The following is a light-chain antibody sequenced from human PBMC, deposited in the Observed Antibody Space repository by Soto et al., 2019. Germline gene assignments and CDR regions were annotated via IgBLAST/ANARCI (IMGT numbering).Light chain of an antibody. CDR2: YDD. CDR3: AAWDDSLNGVV. CDR1: SSNIEKNA. Sequence: QSVLTQPPSVSEAPRQRVTISCSGSSSNIEKNAVAWYQQLPGEAPKLLIYYDDLLPSGVSDRFSGSKSGTSASLAISGLQSEDEADYYCAAWDDSLNGVVFGGGTQLTVL. V-gene: IGLV1-36*01. J-gene: IGLJ2*01.